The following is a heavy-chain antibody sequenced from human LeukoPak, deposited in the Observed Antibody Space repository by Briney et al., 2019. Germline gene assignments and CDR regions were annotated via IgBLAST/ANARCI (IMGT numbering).Heavy chain of an antibody. V-gene: IGHV4-59*01. CDR2: IYYSGST. D-gene: IGHD3-10*01. CDR3: ARGSVQYYFDY. Sequence: SETLSLTCTVSGGSISSYYWSWIRQPPGKGLEWIGYIYYSGSTNYNPSLKSRVTISVDTSKYQFSLKLSSVTAADTAVYYCARGSVQYYFDYWGQGTLVTVSS. J-gene: IGHJ4*02. CDR1: GGSISSYY.